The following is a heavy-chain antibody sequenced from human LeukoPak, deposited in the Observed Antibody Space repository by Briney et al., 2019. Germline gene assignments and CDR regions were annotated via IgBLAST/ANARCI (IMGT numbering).Heavy chain of an antibody. Sequence: SETLSLTCTVSGGSISSYYWSWIRQPPGKGLEWIGYIYYSGSTNYNPSLKSRVTISVDTSKNQFSLKLSSVTAADTAVYYCARHPRGYSGYDFNALDIWGQGTMVTVSS. CDR1: GGSISSYY. J-gene: IGHJ3*02. V-gene: IGHV4-59*08. CDR2: IYYSGST. CDR3: ARHPRGYSGYDFNALDI. D-gene: IGHD5-12*01.